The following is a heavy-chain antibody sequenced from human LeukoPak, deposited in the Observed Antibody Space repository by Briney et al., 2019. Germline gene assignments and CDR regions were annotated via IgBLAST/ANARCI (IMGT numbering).Heavy chain of an antibody. D-gene: IGHD2-2*01. V-gene: IGHV4-4*07. CDR3: ARGRDRYCSSTSCLLDYFDY. J-gene: IGHJ4*02. CDR2: IYTSGST. Sequence: SETLSLTCTVSGGSISSYYWSWIRQPAGKGLEWIGRIYTSGSTNYNPSLKSRVTISVDTSKNQFSLKLSSVTAADTAVYYCARGRDRYCSSTSCLLDYFDYWGQGTLVTVSS. CDR1: GGSISSYY.